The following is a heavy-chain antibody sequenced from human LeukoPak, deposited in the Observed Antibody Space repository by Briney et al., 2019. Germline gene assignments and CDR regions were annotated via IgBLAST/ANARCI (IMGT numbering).Heavy chain of an antibody. J-gene: IGHJ4*02. CDR3: ARGPPGGSSSWFPNDY. D-gene: IGHD6-13*01. CDR1: GYTFTSYG. V-gene: IGHV1-18*01. Sequence: ASVKVSCKASGYTFTSYGISWVRQAPGQGLEWMGWISAYNGNTNYAQKLQGRVTMTTDTSTSTAYMELRSLRSDDTAVYYCARGPPGGSSSWFPNDYWGQGTLVTVSS. CDR2: ISAYNGNT.